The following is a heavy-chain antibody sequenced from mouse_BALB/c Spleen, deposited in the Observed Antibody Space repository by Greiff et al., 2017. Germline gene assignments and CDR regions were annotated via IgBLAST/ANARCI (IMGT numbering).Heavy chain of an antibody. Sequence: EVKLVESGGDLVKPGGSLKLSCAASGFTFSSYGMSWVRQTPDKRLEWVATISSGGSYTYYPDSVKGRFTISRDNAKNTLYLQMSSLKSEDTAMYYCASLYYDYDKNAMDYWGQGTSVTVSS. J-gene: IGHJ4*01. D-gene: IGHD2-4*01. V-gene: IGHV5-6*01. CDR2: ISSGGSYT. CDR1: GFTFSSYG. CDR3: ASLYYDYDKNAMDY.